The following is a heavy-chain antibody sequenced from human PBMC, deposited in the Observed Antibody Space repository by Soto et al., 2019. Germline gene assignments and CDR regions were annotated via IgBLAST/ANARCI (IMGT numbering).Heavy chain of an antibody. J-gene: IGHJ5*02. V-gene: IGHV4-39*01. CDR1: GGSISSSSYY. D-gene: IGHD6-13*01. Sequence: SETLSLTCTVSGGSISSSSYYWGWIRQPPGKGLEWIGSIYYSGSTYYNPSLKSRVTISVDTSKNQFSLKLSSVTAADTAVYYCARALAAAGTPTNWFDPWGQGTLVTVSS. CDR3: ARALAAAGTPTNWFDP. CDR2: IYYSGST.